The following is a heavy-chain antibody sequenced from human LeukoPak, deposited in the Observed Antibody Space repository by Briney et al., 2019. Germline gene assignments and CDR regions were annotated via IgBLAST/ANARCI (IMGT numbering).Heavy chain of an antibody. D-gene: IGHD2-21*02. CDR3: ARGATISETGYFDF. J-gene: IGHJ4*03. Sequence: PSETLSLTCAVYGGSFSRYYWSWIRQSPGKGLEWIAEIDHRGDTNYNPSVKSRVTISVDTSKNQFPLKVRSLSAADTAVHYCARGATISETGYFDFWGQGTPVTVSS. CDR1: GGSFSRYY. CDR2: IDHRGDT. V-gene: IGHV4-34*01.